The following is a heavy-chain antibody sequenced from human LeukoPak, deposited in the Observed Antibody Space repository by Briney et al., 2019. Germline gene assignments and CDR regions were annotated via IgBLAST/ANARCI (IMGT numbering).Heavy chain of an antibody. J-gene: IGHJ4*02. Sequence: PGRSLRLSCGASGFIFSKYWMCWVRQIPGKGLEWVANIKQDGRVPHYVDSVKGRFTISRDNSKNSLLLQMNSLRAEDTAVYYCARFLGQGTNWGRDYWGQGTLVTVSS. D-gene: IGHD7-27*01. CDR1: GFIFSKYW. CDR2: IKQDGRVP. V-gene: IGHV3-7*05. CDR3: ARFLGQGTNWGRDY.